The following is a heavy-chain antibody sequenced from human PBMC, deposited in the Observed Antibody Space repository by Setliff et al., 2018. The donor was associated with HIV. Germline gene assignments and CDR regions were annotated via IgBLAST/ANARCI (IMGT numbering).Heavy chain of an antibody. V-gene: IGHV5-51*01. D-gene: IGHD3-22*01. Sequence: GESLKISCKGSGYTFTNYWIAWVRQMPGKGLEWMGIIYPGDSDTRYSPSFQGQVTISADESISTAYLQWSSLKASDTAMYYCARVGGHYYDSSGYYYETYDAFDIWGQGTMVTVSS. J-gene: IGHJ3*02. CDR1: GYTFTNYW. CDR3: ARVGGHYYDSSGYYYETYDAFDI. CDR2: IYPGDSDT.